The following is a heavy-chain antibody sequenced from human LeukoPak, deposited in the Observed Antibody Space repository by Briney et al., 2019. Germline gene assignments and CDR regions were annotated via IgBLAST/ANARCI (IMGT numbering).Heavy chain of an antibody. D-gene: IGHD3-22*01. CDR2: VYNSGIT. V-gene: IGHV4-59*02. CDR3: ARVRLSSGYSN. Sequence: PSETLSLTCSVSGASVSDYYCNWIRQPPGKGLEWIGYVYNSGITNYNPSLRSRVTISLDTSKNQFSLKLNSVTAADSAGYYCARVRLSSGYSNWGQGTLVTVSS. CDR1: GASVSDYY. J-gene: IGHJ4*02.